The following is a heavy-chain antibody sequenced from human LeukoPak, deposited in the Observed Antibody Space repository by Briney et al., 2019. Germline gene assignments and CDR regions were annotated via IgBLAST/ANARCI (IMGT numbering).Heavy chain of an antibody. D-gene: IGHD4-17*01. J-gene: IGHJ4*02. CDR1: GFTVSSNY. Sequence: GGSLRLSCAASGFTVSSNYMSWVRQAPGKGLEWVSVIYSGGSTYYADSVKGRFTISRENSKNTLYLQMNSLRAEDTAVYYCARGHYGDYFDYWGQGTLVTVSS. CDR3: ARGHYGDYFDY. CDR2: IYSGGST. V-gene: IGHV3-66*01.